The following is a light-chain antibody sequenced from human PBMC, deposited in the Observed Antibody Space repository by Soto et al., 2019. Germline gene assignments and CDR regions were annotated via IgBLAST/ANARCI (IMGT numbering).Light chain of an antibody. CDR1: QGISSY. J-gene: IGKJ4*01. Sequence: DIQLTQSPSFLSASVGDRVTITCRASQGISSYLAWYQQKPWKAPKLLIYAASTLQSGVPSRFSGSGSGTEFTLTISSLQPEEFATYYCQQLNSYSLTFGGGTKVEIK. V-gene: IGKV1-9*01. CDR2: AAS. CDR3: QQLNSYSLT.